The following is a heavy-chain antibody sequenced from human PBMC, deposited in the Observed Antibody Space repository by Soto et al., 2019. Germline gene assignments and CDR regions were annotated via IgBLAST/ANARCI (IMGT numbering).Heavy chain of an antibody. CDR3: ARRRRDYGDFYYYMDV. Sequence: ASVKVSCKASGYTFTSYDISWVRQATGQGLEWMGWMNPNSGNTGYAQKFQGRVTMTRNTSISTAYMELSSLRSEDTAVYYCARRRRDYGDFYYYMDVWGKGTTVTVSS. D-gene: IGHD4-17*01. J-gene: IGHJ6*03. CDR2: MNPNSGNT. V-gene: IGHV1-8*01. CDR1: GYTFTSYD.